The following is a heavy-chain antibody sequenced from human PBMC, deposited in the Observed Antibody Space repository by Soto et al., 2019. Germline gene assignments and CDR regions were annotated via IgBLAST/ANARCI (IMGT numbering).Heavy chain of an antibody. V-gene: IGHV4-39*01. J-gene: IGHJ4*02. Sequence: SETLSLTCSVSGGSISTSSYFWGWIRQPPGKGLEWVGAVHYSGSANYRSSLQSRVTISVDTSQNQFSLRLRSVTAADTAVYYCARHRWGSGSYSGLLDFWGQGALVTVPS. D-gene: IGHD3-10*01. CDR2: VHYSGSA. CDR3: ARHRWGSGSYSGLLDF. CDR1: GGSISTSSYF.